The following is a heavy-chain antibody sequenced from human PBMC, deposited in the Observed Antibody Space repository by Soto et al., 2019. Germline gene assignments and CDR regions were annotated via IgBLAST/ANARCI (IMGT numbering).Heavy chain of an antibody. CDR1: GGTFSSYA. J-gene: IGHJ6*02. D-gene: IGHD2-2*01. V-gene: IGHV1-69*13. CDR3: ATIACSRTSCYAPLSYYGTDV. CDR2: IIPIFGTA. Sequence: SVKVSCKASGGTFSSYAISWVRQAPGQGLEWMGGIIPIFGTANYAQKFQGRVTITADESTSTAYMELSSLRSEDTAVYYCATIACSRTSCYAPLSYYGTDVWVHGTTITVYS.